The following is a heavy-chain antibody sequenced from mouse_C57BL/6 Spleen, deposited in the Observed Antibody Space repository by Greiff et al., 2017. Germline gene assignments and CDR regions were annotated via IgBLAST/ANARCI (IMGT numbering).Heavy chain of an antibody. CDR3: ARGDYYGSSDWYFDV. V-gene: IGHV1-55*01. J-gene: IGHJ1*03. CDR1: GYTFTSYW. Sequence: VQLQQPGAALVKPGASVKMSCKASGYTFTSYWITWVKQRPGQGLEWIGDIYPGSGSTNYNEKFKRKATLTVDPSSGTAYMQLSSLSSEDSAVYYCARGDYYGSSDWYFDVWGTGTTVTVSS. CDR2: IYPGSGST. D-gene: IGHD1-1*01.